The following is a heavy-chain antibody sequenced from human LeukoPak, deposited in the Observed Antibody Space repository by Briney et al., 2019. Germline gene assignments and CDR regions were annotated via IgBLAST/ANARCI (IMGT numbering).Heavy chain of an antibody. J-gene: IGHJ6*03. CDR3: AKRVAVAGTMGYYYYYYMDV. Sequence: SGGSLRLSCAASGFTFSSYGMHWVRQAPGKGLEWVAFIRYDGSNKYYADSVKGRFTISRDNSKNTLYLQMNSLRAEDTAVYYCAKRVAVAGTMGYYYYYYMDVWGKGTTVTISS. CDR1: GFTFSSYG. D-gene: IGHD6-19*01. V-gene: IGHV3-30*02. CDR2: IRYDGSNK.